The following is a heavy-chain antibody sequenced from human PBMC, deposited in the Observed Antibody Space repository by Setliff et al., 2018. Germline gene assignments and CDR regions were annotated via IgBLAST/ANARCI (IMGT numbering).Heavy chain of an antibody. CDR1: GYTFTSYA. Sequence: RASVKVSCKASGYTFTSYAMHWVRQAPGQRLEWMGWINAGNGNTKYSQKFQGRVTITRDTSASTAYMELSSLRSEDTAVYYCARGVDSSGFFSFDYWGQGTLVTVSS. CDR2: INAGNGNT. J-gene: IGHJ4*02. V-gene: IGHV1-3*01. CDR3: ARGVDSSGFFSFDY. D-gene: IGHD3-22*01.